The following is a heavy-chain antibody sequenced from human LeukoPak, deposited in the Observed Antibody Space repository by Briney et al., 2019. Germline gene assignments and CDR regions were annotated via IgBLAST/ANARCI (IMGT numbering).Heavy chain of an antibody. J-gene: IGHJ3*02. CDR1: GYTFTSYG. CDR3: AIDMGISDAFDI. Sequence: ASVKVSCKASGYTFTSYGISWVRQAPGQGLEWMGWINPNSGGTNYAQKFQGRVTMTRDTSISTAYMELSRLRSDDTAVYYCAIDMGISDAFDIWGQGTMVTVSS. V-gene: IGHV1-2*02. CDR2: INPNSGGT. D-gene: IGHD3-3*02.